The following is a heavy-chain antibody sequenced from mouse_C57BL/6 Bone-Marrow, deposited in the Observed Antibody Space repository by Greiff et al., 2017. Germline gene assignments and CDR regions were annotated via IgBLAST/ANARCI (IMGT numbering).Heavy chain of an antibody. Sequence: QVQLQQPGAELVKPGASVKLSCKASGYTFTSYWMHWVKQRPGQGLEWIGMIHPNSGSTNYNEKFKSKATLTVDKSSSTASMQLSSLTSEDSAVYYCAREGYTLFDYWGQGTTLTVSS. CDR2: IHPNSGST. V-gene: IGHV1-64*01. CDR3: AREGYTLFDY. J-gene: IGHJ2*01. CDR1: GYTFTSYW. D-gene: IGHD2-2*01.